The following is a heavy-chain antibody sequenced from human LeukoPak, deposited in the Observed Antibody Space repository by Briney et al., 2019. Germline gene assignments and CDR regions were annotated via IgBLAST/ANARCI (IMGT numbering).Heavy chain of an antibody. CDR2: IFYSGST. Sequence: PSETLSLTCTVSGGSISTSSYYWGWVRQPPGKGLEWIGNIFYSGSTYYNPSLKSRVTISVDTSKNQFSLKLSSVTAADTAVYYCAREKAVAVIWGQGTMVTVSS. CDR1: GGSISTSSYY. J-gene: IGHJ3*02. CDR3: AREKAVAVI. V-gene: IGHV4-39*07. D-gene: IGHD6-19*01.